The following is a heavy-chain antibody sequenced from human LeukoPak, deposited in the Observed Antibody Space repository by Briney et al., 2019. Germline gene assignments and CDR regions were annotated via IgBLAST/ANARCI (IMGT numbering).Heavy chain of an antibody. D-gene: IGHD1-26*01. J-gene: IGHJ6*03. V-gene: IGHV1-2*02. Sequence: GASVKVSCKTSGYTFTGYYIHWVRQAPGQGLEWMGWINPNSGGTNYAQNFQGRVTVTRDTSITTAYMELRWLTSDDTAVYYCARDPYSGGYGDYYYYYMNLWGQGTTVTISS. CDR1: GYTFTGYY. CDR2: INPNSGGT. CDR3: ARDPYSGGYGDYYYYYMNL.